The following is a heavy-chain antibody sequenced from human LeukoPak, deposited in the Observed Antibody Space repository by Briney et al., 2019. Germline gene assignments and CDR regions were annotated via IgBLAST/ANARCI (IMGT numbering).Heavy chain of an antibody. J-gene: IGHJ4*02. CDR3: ASRIVVVPAADY. D-gene: IGHD2-2*01. CDR2: IYYSGST. CDR1: GGSISSYY. V-gene: IGHV4-59*08. Sequence: SETLSLTCTVSGGSISSYYWSWIRQPPGKGLEWTGYIYYSGSTNYNPSLKSRVTISVDTSKNQFSLKLSSVTAADTAVYYCASRIVVVPAADYWGQGTLVTVSS.